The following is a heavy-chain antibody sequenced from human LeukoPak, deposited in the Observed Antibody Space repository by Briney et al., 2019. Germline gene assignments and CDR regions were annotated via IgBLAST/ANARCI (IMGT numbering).Heavy chain of an antibody. V-gene: IGHV1-18*01. CDR3: ARWSGSTDAFDI. J-gene: IGHJ3*02. CDR1: GYTFTSYG. Sequence: ASVKVPCKASGYTFTSYGISWVRQAPGQGLEWMGWISAYNGNTNYAQKLQGRVTMTTDTSTSTAYMELRSLRSDGTAVYYCARWSGSTDAFDIWGQGTMVTVSS. CDR2: ISAYNGNT. D-gene: IGHD2-2*01.